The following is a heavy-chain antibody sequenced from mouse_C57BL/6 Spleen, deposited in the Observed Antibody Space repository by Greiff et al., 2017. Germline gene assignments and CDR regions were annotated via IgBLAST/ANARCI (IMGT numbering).Heavy chain of an antibody. CDR3: ARGAAYEGGIFFGY. CDR1: GYTFTSYY. CDR2: IYPGSGNT. Sequence: LVESGPELVKPGASVKISCKASGYTFTSYYIHWVKQRPGQGLEWIGWIYPGSGNTKYNEKFKGKATLTADTSSSTAYMQLSSLTSEDCAVYCCARGAAYEGGIFFGYWGQGTTLTVSS. V-gene: IGHV1-66*01. D-gene: IGHD6-5*01. J-gene: IGHJ2*01.